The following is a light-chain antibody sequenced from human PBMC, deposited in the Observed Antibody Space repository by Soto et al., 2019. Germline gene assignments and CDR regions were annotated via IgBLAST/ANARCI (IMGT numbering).Light chain of an antibody. V-gene: IGKV3-15*01. Sequence: EIVMTQSPAMLSVSPGERATLSCRASQNVNNRLAWYQQKAGQPPRPLIYGASTRATGIPARFSGSGSGTEFTLTISSLQSEDFAVYYCQHFNSWPLLFGQGTKVDI. CDR1: QNVNNR. CDR2: GAS. J-gene: IGKJ1*01. CDR3: QHFNSWPLL.